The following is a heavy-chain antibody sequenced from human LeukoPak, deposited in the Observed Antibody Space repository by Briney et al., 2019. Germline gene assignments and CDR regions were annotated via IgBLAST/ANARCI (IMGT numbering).Heavy chain of an antibody. J-gene: IGHJ6*02. V-gene: IGHV3-7*01. D-gene: IGHD3-16*01. CDR2: IKQDGSEK. Sequence: PGGSLRLSCAASGFTFSSYWMSWVRQAPGKGLEWVANIKQDGSEKYYVDSVKGRFTISRDNAKNSLYLQMNSLRAEDTAVYYCARDSVQLGNYYGMDVWGQGTTVTVSS. CDR3: ARDSVQLGNYYGMDV. CDR1: GFTFSSYW.